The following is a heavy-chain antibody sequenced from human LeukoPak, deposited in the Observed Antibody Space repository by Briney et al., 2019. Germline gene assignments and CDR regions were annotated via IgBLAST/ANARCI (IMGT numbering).Heavy chain of an antibody. J-gene: IGHJ5*02. CDR2: IDASGVNT. CDR3: AKGSGSGWYGWFDP. V-gene: IGHV3-23*01. D-gene: IGHD6-19*01. CDR1: RVTFSGYA. Sequence: GGSLRLSCAASRVTFSGYAMYWVRQAPGKGLEWVSCIDASGVNTYYADSVKGRFTISRDNSNNTLYLQMNSLRAEDTAVYYCAKGSGSGWYGWFDPWGQGTLVTVSS.